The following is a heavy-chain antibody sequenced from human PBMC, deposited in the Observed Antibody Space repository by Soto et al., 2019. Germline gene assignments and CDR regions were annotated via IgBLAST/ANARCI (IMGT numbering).Heavy chain of an antibody. CDR3: AKVPYYYDSSGSIGFDP. CDR2: ISGSGGST. CDR1: GFTFSSYA. D-gene: IGHD3-22*01. J-gene: IGHJ5*02. V-gene: IGHV3-23*01. Sequence: EVQLLESGGGLVQPGGSLRLSCAASGFTFSSYAMSWVRQAPGKGLEWVSAISGSGGSTYYADSVKGRFTISRDNSKNTLYLQMNSLRAEDTAVYYCAKVPYYYDSSGSIGFDPWGQGTLVTVSS.